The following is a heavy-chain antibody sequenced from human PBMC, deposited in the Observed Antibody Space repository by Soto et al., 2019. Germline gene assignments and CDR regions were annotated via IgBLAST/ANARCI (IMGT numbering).Heavy chain of an antibody. Sequence: GASVKVSCKASGYTFTGYYMHWVRQAPGQGLEWMGWINPNSGGTDYAQKFQGRVTMTRDTSISTAYMELSRLRSDDTAVYYCARGLGDYYDILLGYYYYYGMDVWGQGTTVTVSS. J-gene: IGHJ6*02. D-gene: IGHD3-22*01. CDR3: ARGLGDYYDILLGYYYYYGMDV. CDR2: INPNSGGT. CDR1: GYTFTGYY. V-gene: IGHV1-2*02.